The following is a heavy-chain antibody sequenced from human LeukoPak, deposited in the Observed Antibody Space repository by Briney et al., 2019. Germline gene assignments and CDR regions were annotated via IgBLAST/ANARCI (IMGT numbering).Heavy chain of an antibody. CDR2: ISGSGAYT. CDR1: GFTLSSYA. V-gene: IGHV3-23*01. J-gene: IGHJ3*02. CDR3: AKDGRVSPAFDI. Sequence: PGGSLRLSCAASGFTLSSYAMSWVRQSPGRGREWVSGISGSGAYTYYADSVKGRFTISRDNSKNTLYLQMNSLRAEDTAVYYCAKDGRVSPAFDIWGQGTMVTVSS. D-gene: IGHD2-8*01.